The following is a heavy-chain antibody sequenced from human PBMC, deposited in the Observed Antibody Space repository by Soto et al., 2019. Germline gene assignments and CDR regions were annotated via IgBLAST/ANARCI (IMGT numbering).Heavy chain of an antibody. Sequence: QAQLQESGPGLVKPSGTLSLTCSVSGDSISGYYWTWIRQPPGKGLEWIGYIYHSGSTQYDSSLKTRVTMSLDTSKKQFSLELRSVTAADTAVYYCARGRNPPGHFDYWGQGTLVTVSS. CDR1: GDSISGYY. CDR2: IYHSGST. V-gene: IGHV4-59*13. CDR3: ARGRNPPGHFDY. J-gene: IGHJ4*02.